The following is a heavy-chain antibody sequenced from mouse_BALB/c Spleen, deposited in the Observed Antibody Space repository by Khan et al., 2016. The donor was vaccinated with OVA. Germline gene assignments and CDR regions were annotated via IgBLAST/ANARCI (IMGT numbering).Heavy chain of an antibody. V-gene: IGHV2-6-7*01. CDR2: IWGDGST. D-gene: IGHD2-10*01. CDR1: GFSLTGYG. Sequence: QVQLQQSGPGLVAPSQSLSITCTVSGFSLTGYGVNWVRQPPGKGLEWLGMIWGDGSTDYNSALKSRLNLSKDNSKSHVFLKMNSLQTDDTARYYCARAYYGNYREAMDYWGQGTSVTVSS. CDR3: ARAYYGNYREAMDY. J-gene: IGHJ4*01.